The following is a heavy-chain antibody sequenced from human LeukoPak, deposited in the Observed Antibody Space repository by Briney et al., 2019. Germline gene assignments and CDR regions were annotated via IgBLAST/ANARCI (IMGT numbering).Heavy chain of an antibody. Sequence: GGSLRLSCAASGFTFSDYWMSWVRQAPGKGLEWVSGISWNSGSIGYADSVKGRFTISRDNAKNSLYLQMNSLRAEDTALYYCAKGSGSYGSVPYDYWGQGTLVTVSS. J-gene: IGHJ4*02. CDR1: GFTFSDYW. D-gene: IGHD3-10*01. V-gene: IGHV3-9*01. CDR3: AKGSGSYGSVPYDY. CDR2: ISWNSGSI.